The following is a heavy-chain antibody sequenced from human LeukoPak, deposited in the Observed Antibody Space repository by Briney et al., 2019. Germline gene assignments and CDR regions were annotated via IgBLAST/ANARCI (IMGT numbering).Heavy chain of an antibody. D-gene: IGHD5-24*01. Sequence: GGSLRLSCVPSGITFSNSALSWVRQAPGKGLEWVSTITKSGGQTHYADSVRGLFTISRDIFKNTLYLQMNSLRAEDTAVYHCVKSAGKDGYRDVFDIWGQGTVVTVSS. J-gene: IGHJ3*02. V-gene: IGHV3-23*01. CDR3: VKSAGKDGYRDVFDI. CDR1: GITFSNSA. CDR2: ITKSGGQT.